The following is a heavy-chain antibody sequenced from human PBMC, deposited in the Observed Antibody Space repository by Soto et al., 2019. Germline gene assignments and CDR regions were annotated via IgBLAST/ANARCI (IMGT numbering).Heavy chain of an antibody. CDR2: ISAYNGNT. CDR3: ASVTGTATTFDY. D-gene: IGHD1-20*01. Sequence: ASVKVSCKASGYTFTSYGISWVRQAPGQGLEWMGWISAYNGNTNYAQKFQGRVTITADKSTSTAYMELSSLRSEDTAVYYCASVTGTATTFDYWGQGTLVTVSS. V-gene: IGHV1-18*01. J-gene: IGHJ4*02. CDR1: GYTFTSYG.